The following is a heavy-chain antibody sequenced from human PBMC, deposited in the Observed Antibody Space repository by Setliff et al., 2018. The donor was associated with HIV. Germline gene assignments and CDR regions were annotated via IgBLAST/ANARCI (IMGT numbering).Heavy chain of an antibody. D-gene: IGHD5-12*01. CDR3: ARDVGRDGYCFDH. CDR1: GYTFSDYG. CDR2: ISAHNGRI. V-gene: IGHV1-18*01. J-gene: IGHJ4*02. Sequence: ASVQVSCKASGYTFSDYGISWVRQAPGQGLEWMGWISAHNGRINYAQKFQGRVTMTTDRSTSTAYMELRSLRSDDTAVYYCARDVGRDGYCFDHWGQGTLVTVSS.